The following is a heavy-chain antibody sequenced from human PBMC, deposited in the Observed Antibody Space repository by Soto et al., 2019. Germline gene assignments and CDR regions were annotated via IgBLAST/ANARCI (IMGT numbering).Heavy chain of an antibody. CDR2: ISYDGSNK. CDR3: ASSFRGSYRYRWFDP. V-gene: IGHV3-30-3*01. D-gene: IGHD3-16*02. CDR1: GFTFSSYA. J-gene: IGHJ5*02. Sequence: GGSLRLSCAASGFTFSSYAMHWVRQAPGKGLEWVAVISYDGSNKYYADSVKGRFTTSRDNSKNTLYLQMNSLRAEDTAVYYCASSFRGSYRYRWFDPWGQGTLVTVSS.